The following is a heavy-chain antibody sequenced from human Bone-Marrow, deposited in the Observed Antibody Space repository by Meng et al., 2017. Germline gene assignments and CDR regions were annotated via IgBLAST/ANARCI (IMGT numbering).Heavy chain of an antibody. CDR3: ARTTSIAVAWYFDY. D-gene: IGHD6-19*01. Sequence: SETLSLTCAVSGCSISNSNWWSWVRQPPGKGLEWIGEIYHSGSTNYNPSLKSRVTISVDKSKNQFSLKLSSVTAADTAVYYCARTTSIAVAWYFDYWGQGTLVTVSS. CDR1: GCSISNSNW. V-gene: IGHV4-4*02. J-gene: IGHJ4*02. CDR2: IYHSGST.